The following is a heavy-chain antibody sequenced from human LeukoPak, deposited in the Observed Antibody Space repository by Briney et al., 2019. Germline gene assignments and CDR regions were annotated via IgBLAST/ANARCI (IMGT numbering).Heavy chain of an antibody. Sequence: SETLSLTCTVSGGSFSSYYWSWIRQPAGKGLEWIGRIYSSGTITYNPSLQSRVTMSVDTSKNEFSLKMSSVTAADTAVYYCTRDSGTTGEVKFDPWGQGTLVAVSS. CDR3: TRDSGTTGEVKFDP. D-gene: IGHD3-10*01. CDR1: GGSFSSYY. V-gene: IGHV4-4*07. CDR2: IYSSGTI. J-gene: IGHJ5*02.